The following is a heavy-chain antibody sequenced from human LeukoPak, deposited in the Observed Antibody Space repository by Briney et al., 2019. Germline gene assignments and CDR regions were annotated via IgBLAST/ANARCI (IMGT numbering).Heavy chain of an antibody. CDR1: GGSISSSSYY. D-gene: IGHD3-9*01. CDR2: TYYSGST. CDR3: ARQLTISSSDFDY. J-gene: IGHJ4*02. V-gene: IGHV4-39*01. Sequence: SETLSLTCTVSGGSISSSSYYWGWIRQPPGKGLEWIGSTYYSGSTYYKPSLKSRVTISVDTSKNQFSLKLSSVTAADTAVYYCARQLTISSSDFDYWGQGTLVTVSS.